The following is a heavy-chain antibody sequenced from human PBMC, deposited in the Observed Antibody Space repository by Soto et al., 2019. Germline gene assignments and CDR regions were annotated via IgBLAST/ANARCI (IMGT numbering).Heavy chain of an antibody. D-gene: IGHD3-22*01. V-gene: IGHV4-30-4*01. CDR1: GGSISSGDYY. CDR2: IYYSGST. J-gene: IGHJ5*02. Sequence: SETLSLTCTVSGGSISSGDYYWSWIRQPPGKGPEWIGYIYYSGSTYYNPSLKSRVTISVDTSKNQFSLKLSSVTAADTAVYYCARDVQETMIVVESPRFDPWGQGTLVTVSS. CDR3: ARDVQETMIVVESPRFDP.